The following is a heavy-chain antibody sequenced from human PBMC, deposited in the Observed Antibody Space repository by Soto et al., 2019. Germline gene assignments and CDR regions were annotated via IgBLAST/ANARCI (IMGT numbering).Heavy chain of an antibody. CDR3: ARHDYGDYVGSDFDY. V-gene: IGHV2-5*02. CDR2: IYWDDDK. CDR1: GFSLSTSGVG. Sequence: VSGPTLVNPTQTLTLTCTFSGFSLSTSGVGVGWIRQPPGKALEWLALIYWDDDKRYSPSLKSRLTITKDTSKNQVVLTMTNMDPVDTATYYCARHDYGDYVGSDFDYWGQGTLVTVSS. J-gene: IGHJ4*02. D-gene: IGHD4-17*01.